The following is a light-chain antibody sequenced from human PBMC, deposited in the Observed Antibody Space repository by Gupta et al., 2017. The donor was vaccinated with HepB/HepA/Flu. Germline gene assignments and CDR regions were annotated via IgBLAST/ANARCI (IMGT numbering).Light chain of an antibody. CDR3: QHYNIYS. CDR2: KAS. Sequence: DIQMTQSPSTLSASVGDRVIITCRASQSISTWLDWYQQKPGKAPKILIYKASTLESGVPSRFSGSGSGTEFTLTSRCQESDDFDTYDYQHYNIYSFGQGTKMEIK. V-gene: IGKV1-5*03. CDR1: QSISTW. J-gene: IGKJ2*01.